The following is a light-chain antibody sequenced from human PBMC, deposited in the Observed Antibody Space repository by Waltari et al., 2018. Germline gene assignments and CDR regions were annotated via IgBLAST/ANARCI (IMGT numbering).Light chain of an antibody. J-gene: IGKJ2*01. Sequence: DIQMTQSPSSLSTSVVDRVTISCRASYNLDVFLNWYQQKPGKAPKLLIYGASSLQSGVPSRFSGSGSGTDFTLTITSLQPEDSATYYCQQSHGFPFTFGQGTKLEIK. CDR1: YNLDVF. V-gene: IGKV1-39*01. CDR2: GAS. CDR3: QQSHGFPFT.